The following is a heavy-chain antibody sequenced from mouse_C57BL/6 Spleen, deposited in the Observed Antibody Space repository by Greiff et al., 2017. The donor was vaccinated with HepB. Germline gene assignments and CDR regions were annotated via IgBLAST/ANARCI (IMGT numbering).Heavy chain of an antibody. J-gene: IGHJ2*01. CDR3: ARGGDGYYSYYFDY. D-gene: IGHD2-3*01. CDR2: ISYDGSN. V-gene: IGHV3-6*01. CDR1: GYSITSGYY. Sequence: EVQLMESGPGLVKPSQSLSLTCSVTGYSITSGYYWNWIRQFPGNKLEWMGYISYDGSNNYNPSLKNRISITRDTSKNQFFLKLNSVTTEDTATYYCARGGDGYYSYYFDYWGQGTTLTVSS.